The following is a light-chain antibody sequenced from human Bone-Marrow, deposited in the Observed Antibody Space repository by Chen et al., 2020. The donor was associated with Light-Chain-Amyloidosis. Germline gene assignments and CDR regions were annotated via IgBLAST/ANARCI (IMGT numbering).Light chain of an antibody. CDR2: RDT. Sequence: SYHLSQPPSVSVSPGQTARFTCTGDDLPTKYAYWYQQKPGQAPVLVIHRDTERPSGISERFSGSSSGTTATLTISGVQAEDEADYHCQSADSSGTYEVIFGGGTKLTVL. V-gene: IGLV3-25*03. CDR3: QSADSSGTYEVI. J-gene: IGLJ2*01. CDR1: DLPTKY.